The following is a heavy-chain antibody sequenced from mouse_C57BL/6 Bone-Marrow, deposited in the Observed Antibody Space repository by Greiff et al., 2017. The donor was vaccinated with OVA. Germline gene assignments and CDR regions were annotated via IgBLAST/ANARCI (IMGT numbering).Heavy chain of an antibody. J-gene: IGHJ2*01. V-gene: IGHV14-3*01. Sequence: VHVKQSVAELVRPGASVKLSCTASGFNIKNTYMHWVKQRPEQGLEWIGRIDPANGNTKYAPKFQGKATITADTSSNTAYLQLSSLTSEDTAIYYCGRDYGREYYFDYWGQGTTLTVSS. CDR3: GRDYGREYYFDY. CDR1: GFNIKNTY. CDR2: IDPANGNT. D-gene: IGHD1-1*01.